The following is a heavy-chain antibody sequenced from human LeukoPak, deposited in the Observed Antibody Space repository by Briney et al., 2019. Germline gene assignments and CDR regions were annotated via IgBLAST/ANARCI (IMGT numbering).Heavy chain of an antibody. CDR3: ARGVVVAAYVFDY. CDR2: IIPIFGTA. V-gene: IGHV1-69*13. Sequence: SVKVSCKASGGTFSSYAISWVRQAPGHGLEWMGGIIPIFGTANYAQKFQGRVTITADESTSTAYMELSSLRSEDTAVYYCARGVVVAAYVFDYWGQGTLVTVSS. CDR1: GGTFSSYA. J-gene: IGHJ4*02. D-gene: IGHD2-15*01.